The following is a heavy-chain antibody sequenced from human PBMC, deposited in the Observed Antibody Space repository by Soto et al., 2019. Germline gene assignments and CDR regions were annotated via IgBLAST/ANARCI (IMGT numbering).Heavy chain of an antibody. CDR1: GFTFSSYA. D-gene: IGHD2-2*01. CDR2: ISYDGINK. CDR3: ARDCSSSSCYLDY. V-gene: IGHV3-30-3*01. J-gene: IGHJ4*02. Sequence: PGGSLRLSCAASGFTFSSYAMHWVRQDPGKGLEWVAVISYDGINKYYADSVKGRFTISRDNSKNTLYLQMNSLRAEDTAVYYCARDCSSSSCYLDYWGQGKMVTVSS.